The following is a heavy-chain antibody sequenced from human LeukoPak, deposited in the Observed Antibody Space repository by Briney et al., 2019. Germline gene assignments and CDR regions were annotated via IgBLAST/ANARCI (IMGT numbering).Heavy chain of an antibody. CDR2: ISAYNGNT. Sequence: GASVKVSCKASGYTFTSYGISWVRQAPGQGLEWMGWISAYNGNTNYAQKLQGRVTMTTDTSTSTAYMELRSLRSDDTAVYYCARDGWNMVRGVALNYYMDVWGKGTTVTISS. D-gene: IGHD3-10*01. CDR1: GYTFTSYG. V-gene: IGHV1-18*01. J-gene: IGHJ6*03. CDR3: ARDGWNMVRGVALNYYMDV.